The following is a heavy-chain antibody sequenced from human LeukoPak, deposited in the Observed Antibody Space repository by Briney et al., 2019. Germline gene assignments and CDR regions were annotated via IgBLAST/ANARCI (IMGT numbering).Heavy chain of an antibody. D-gene: IGHD6-13*01. CDR1: GFAFSSYS. V-gene: IGHV3-48*02. CDR3: ARDHSSSWTFDY. J-gene: IGHJ4*02. Sequence: GGSLRLSCAASGFAFSSYSMNWVRLAPGKGLEWVSYISRSSGILYYADSVKGRFTISRDNAKNSLYLQMNSLRDEDTAVYYCARDHSSSWTFDYWGQGTLVTVSS. CDR2: ISRSSGIL.